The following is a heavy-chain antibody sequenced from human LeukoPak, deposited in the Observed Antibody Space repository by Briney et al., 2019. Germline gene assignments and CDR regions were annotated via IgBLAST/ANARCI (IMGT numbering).Heavy chain of an antibody. CDR1: GGSISSYY. V-gene: IGHV4-59*01. CDR3: ARGGLEPAFDY. CDR2: IYYSGST. D-gene: IGHD1-1*01. J-gene: IGHJ4*02. Sequence: SETLSLTCTVSGGSISSYYWSWIRQPPGKGLEWIGYIYYSGSTYYNPSLKSRVTISVDTSKNQFSLKLSSVTAADTAVYYCARGGLEPAFDYWGQGTLVTVSS.